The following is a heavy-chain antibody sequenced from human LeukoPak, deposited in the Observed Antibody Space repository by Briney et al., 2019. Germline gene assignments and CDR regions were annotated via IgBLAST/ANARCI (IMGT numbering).Heavy chain of an antibody. Sequence: PSETLSLTCAVSGGSISSGGYSWSWIRLPPGKGLEWIGYIYHSGSTYYNPSLKSRVTISVDTSKNQFSLKLSSVTAADTAVYYCARFKWSSPYYGSGTGYYYGMDVWGQGTTVTVSS. D-gene: IGHD3-10*01. V-gene: IGHV4-30-2*01. CDR1: GGSISSGGYS. CDR3: ARFKWSSPYYGSGTGYYYGMDV. J-gene: IGHJ6*02. CDR2: IYHSGST.